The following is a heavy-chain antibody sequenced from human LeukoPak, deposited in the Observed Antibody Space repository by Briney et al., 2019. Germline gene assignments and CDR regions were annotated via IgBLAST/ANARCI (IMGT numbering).Heavy chain of an antibody. CDR3: ARDRFRSSGFLDY. V-gene: IGHV3-21*01. Sequence: GGSLRLSCAASGFTFSSYSMNWVRQAPGKGLEWVSSISSSSSYIYYADPVKGRFTISRDNAKNSLYLQMNSLRAEDTAVYYCARDRFRSSGFLDYWGQGTLVTVSS. J-gene: IGHJ4*02. CDR2: ISSSSSYI. D-gene: IGHD3-22*01. CDR1: GFTFSSYS.